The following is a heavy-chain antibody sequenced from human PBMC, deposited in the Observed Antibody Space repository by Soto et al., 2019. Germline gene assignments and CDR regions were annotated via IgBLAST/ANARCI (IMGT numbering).Heavy chain of an antibody. J-gene: IGHJ6*02. CDR1: GDSINNYF. V-gene: IGHV4-59*01. CDR3: ARARQRDTGRGLDV. CDR2: ISYSGST. Sequence: SQTLPLTCTISGDSINNYFWNWIRQSPGKGLEWIGYISYSGSTSYNPSLQSRVTISSDTSKNQFSLELSSVSAADTAVYYCARARQRDTGRGLDVWDQGTTVTVSS. D-gene: IGHD5-18*01.